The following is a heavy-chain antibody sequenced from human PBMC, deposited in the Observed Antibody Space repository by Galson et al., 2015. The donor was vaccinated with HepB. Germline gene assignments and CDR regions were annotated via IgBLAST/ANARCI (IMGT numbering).Heavy chain of an antibody. J-gene: IGHJ4*02. CDR3: ARQRSGWYRGVDY. Sequence: QSGAEVKEPGESLRISCKGSGYRFSSYWIGWVRQMPGEGLEWMGIIHPGDSDTTYRPSFQGQVTISADKSINTAYLQWSSLKASDSGMYYCARQRSGWYRGVDYWGQGTLGTVSS. D-gene: IGHD6-19*01. CDR2: IHPGDSDT. CDR1: GYRFSSYW. V-gene: IGHV5-51*03.